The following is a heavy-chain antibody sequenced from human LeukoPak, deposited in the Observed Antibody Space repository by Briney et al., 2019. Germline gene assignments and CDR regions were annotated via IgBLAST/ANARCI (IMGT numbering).Heavy chain of an antibody. CDR1: GGTLSSYA. CDR2: IIPIFGTA. J-gene: IGHJ4*02. V-gene: IGHV1-69*05. Sequence: ASVRVSCKASGGTLSSYAISWVRQAPGQGLEWMGGIIPIFGTANYAQKFQGRVTITTDESTSTAYMELSSLRSEDTAVYYCARDQTSYFDYWGQGTLVTVSS. CDR3: ARDQTSYFDY.